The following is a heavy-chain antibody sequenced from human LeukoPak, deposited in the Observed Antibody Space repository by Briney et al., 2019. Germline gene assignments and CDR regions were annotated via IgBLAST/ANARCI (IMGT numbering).Heavy chain of an antibody. CDR3: GRVGGRSKAAKGDAFDI. CDR1: GFTFSSYS. CDR2: ISSGSTYM. J-gene: IGHJ3*02. Sequence: PGGSLRLSCAASGFTFSSYSMNWVRQAPGKRLEWVSSISSGSTYMYYADSVKGRFTISRDNAQNSVFLQMNSLRAEDTAVYYCGRVGGRSKAAKGDAFDIWGQGTMVVVSS. D-gene: IGHD6-6*01. V-gene: IGHV3-21*06.